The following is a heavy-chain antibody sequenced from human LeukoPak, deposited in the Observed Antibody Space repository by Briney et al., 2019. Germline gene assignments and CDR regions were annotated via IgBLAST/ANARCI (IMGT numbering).Heavy chain of an antibody. CDR1: GGSIISYY. J-gene: IGHJ5*02. CDR3: ARLPPSGYSSNWAWFDP. D-gene: IGHD6-13*01. CDR2: IYHSGST. V-gene: IGHV4-59*08. Sequence: SETLSLTCTVSGGSIISYYWSWIRQPPGKGLEWIGYIYHSGSTNYNPSLKSRVTISVDASKNQFSLKLSSVTAADTAVYSCARLPPSGYSSNWAWFDPWGQGTLVTVSS.